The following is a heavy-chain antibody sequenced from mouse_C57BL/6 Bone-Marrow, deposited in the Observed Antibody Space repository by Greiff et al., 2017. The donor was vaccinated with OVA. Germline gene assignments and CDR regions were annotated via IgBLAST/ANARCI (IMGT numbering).Heavy chain of an antibody. V-gene: IGHV1-54*01. J-gene: IGHJ3*01. CDR3: ARTKFAY. Sequence: QVQLQQPGAELVRPGTSVKVSCKASGYAFTNYLIEWVKQRPGQGLEWIGVINPGSGGTNYNEKFKGKATLTADKSSSTAYMQLSSLTSEDSAVYFCARTKFAYWGQGTLVTVSA. CDR2: INPGSGGT. CDR1: GYAFTNYL.